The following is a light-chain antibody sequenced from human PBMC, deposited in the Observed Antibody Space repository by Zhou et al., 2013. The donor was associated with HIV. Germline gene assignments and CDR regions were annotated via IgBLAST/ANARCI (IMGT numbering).Light chain of an antibody. CDR1: QDIGDY. CDR2: SAS. V-gene: IGKV1-8*01. J-gene: IGKJ4*01. Sequence: IQLTQSPAFMSASIGERVTITCRASQDIGDYLAWYQHKPGKAPRLLISSASSLQPEVPSRFSGSGSGTNFTFFISCLQSEDFAIYFCHQYYTLPLTFGGGTMV. CDR3: HQYYTLPLT.